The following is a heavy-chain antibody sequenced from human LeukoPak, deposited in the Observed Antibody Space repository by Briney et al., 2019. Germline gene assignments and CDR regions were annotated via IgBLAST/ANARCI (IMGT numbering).Heavy chain of an antibody. V-gene: IGHV1-58*02. D-gene: IGHD3-9*01. J-gene: IGHJ3*02. CDR1: GFTFISSA. Sequence: TSVTVSCRASGFTFISSAMQWVRQARGQRLEWIGWIIVGSGNTNYAQQFQERVTITRDMSTSTAYMELSSLRSEDTAVYYCAAGTYYDILTGLNAFDIWGQGTMVTVSS. CDR2: IIVGSGNT. CDR3: AAGTYYDILTGLNAFDI.